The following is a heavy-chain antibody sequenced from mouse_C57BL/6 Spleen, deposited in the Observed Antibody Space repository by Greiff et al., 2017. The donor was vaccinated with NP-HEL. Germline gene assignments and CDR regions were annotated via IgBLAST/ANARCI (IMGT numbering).Heavy chain of an antibody. V-gene: IGHV1-55*01. CDR2: IYPGSGST. CDR1: GYTFTSYW. Sequence: QVQLQQPGAELVKPGASVKMSCKASGYTFTSYWITWVKQRPGQGLEWIGDIYPGSGSTNYNEKFKSKATLTVDTSSSTAYMQLSSLTSEDSAVYYCARSETTVDYAMDYWGQGTSVTVSS. D-gene: IGHD1-1*01. J-gene: IGHJ4*01. CDR3: ARSETTVDYAMDY.